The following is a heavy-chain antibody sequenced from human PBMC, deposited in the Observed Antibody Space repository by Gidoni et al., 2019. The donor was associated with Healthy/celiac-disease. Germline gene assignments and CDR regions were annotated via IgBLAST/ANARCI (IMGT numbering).Heavy chain of an antibody. CDR1: GFTFSSYA. D-gene: IGHD4-17*01. Sequence: QVQLVESGGGVVQPGRSLRLSCAASGFTFSSYAMHWVRQAPGKGLEWVAVISYDGSNKYYADSVKGRFTISRDNSKNTLYLQMNSLRAEDTAVYYCANPTSYGDTAGPDYWGQGTLVTVSS. J-gene: IGHJ4*02. CDR2: ISYDGSNK. CDR3: ANPTSYGDTAGPDY. V-gene: IGHV3-30-3*01.